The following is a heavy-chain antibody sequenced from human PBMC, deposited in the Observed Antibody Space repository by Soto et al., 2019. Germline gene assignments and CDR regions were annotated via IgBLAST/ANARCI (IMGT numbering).Heavy chain of an antibody. J-gene: IGHJ4*02. D-gene: IGHD5-12*01. V-gene: IGHV4-4*07. Sequence: SETLSLTCSVSGGSMTGHAWVWIRQAAGKGLEWIGHFYPSGSASYNPTLRSRLTMSLDTSHNHFFLNLTSATTADTAVYYCVRGKSYSVYDFWGPGTLVTVSS. CDR1: GGSMTGHA. CDR2: FYPSGSA. CDR3: VRGKSYSVYDF.